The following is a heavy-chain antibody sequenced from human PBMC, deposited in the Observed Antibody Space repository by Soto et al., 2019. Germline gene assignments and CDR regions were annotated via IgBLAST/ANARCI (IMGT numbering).Heavy chain of an antibody. CDR1: GFTFSSYA. CDR2: ISYDGSNK. D-gene: IGHD3-3*01. V-gene: IGHV3-30-3*01. J-gene: IGHJ5*02. CDR3: ARDRYDFWSGYFGENWFDP. Sequence: GGSLRLSCAASGFTFSSYAMHWVRQAPGKGLEWVAVISYDGSNKYYADSVKGRFTISRDNSKNTLYLQMNSLRAEDTAVYYCARDRYDFWSGYFGENWFDPWGQGTLVTVS.